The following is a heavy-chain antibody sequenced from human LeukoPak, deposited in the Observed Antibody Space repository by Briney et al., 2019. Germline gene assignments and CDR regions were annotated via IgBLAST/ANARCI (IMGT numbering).Heavy chain of an antibody. J-gene: IGHJ3*02. V-gene: IGHV4-59*01. Sequence: PSETLSLTCTISGVSISNYYWTWIRQPPGKGLEWIGFISYSGSTSYNPSLKSRVTISLDTSKNQFSLKLSSVTAADTAVYYCARAYYFDSSGYDDAFDIWGQGTMVTVSS. CDR3: ARAYYFDSSGYDDAFDI. CDR2: ISYSGST. D-gene: IGHD3-22*01. CDR1: GVSISNYY.